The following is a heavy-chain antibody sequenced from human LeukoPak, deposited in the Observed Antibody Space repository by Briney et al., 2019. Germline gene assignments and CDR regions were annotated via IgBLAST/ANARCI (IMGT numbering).Heavy chain of an antibody. CDR2: INPTGGST. CDR1: GYTFTSYG. D-gene: IGHD3-22*01. Sequence: ASVKVSCKASGYTFTSYGISWVRQAPGQGLEWMGLINPTGGSTGYAQKFQGRVTMTRDTSISTAYMELSRLRSDDTAVYYCARGYYDSSDYEYFQHWGQGTLVTVSS. V-gene: IGHV1-2*06. J-gene: IGHJ1*01. CDR3: ARGYYDSSDYEYFQH.